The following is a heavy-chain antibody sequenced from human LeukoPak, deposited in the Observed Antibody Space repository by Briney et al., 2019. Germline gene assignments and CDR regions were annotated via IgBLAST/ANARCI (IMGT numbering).Heavy chain of an antibody. CDR3: AREESIGSFQFLHDY. Sequence: PGGSLRLSCAASGFTFSSYNMNWVRQTPGQGLEWVSSITSGSSHIYYADSVKGRFTISRDNAKSSLYLQMNSLRAEDTAVYYCAREESIGSFQFLHDYWGQGTLVTVSS. D-gene: IGHD1-26*01. CDR1: GFTFSSYN. V-gene: IGHV3-21*01. CDR2: ITSGSSHI. J-gene: IGHJ4*02.